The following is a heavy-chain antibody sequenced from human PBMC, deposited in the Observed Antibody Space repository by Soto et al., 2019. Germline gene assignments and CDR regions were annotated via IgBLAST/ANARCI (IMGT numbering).Heavy chain of an antibody. Sequence: QVQLVQSGAEVKKPGASVRVSCKASGHTFTTDDVNWVRQATGQGPEWVGWVEPKTGNAGYAQKFQGRIIMTGDSSFNTVYIELSSLTSEDTAIYFCARYERGAAFTSWGQGTPVTVSS. CDR2: VEPKTGNA. J-gene: IGHJ5*02. CDR1: GHTFTTDD. CDR3: ARYERGAAFTS. V-gene: IGHV1-8*01. D-gene: IGHD6-13*01.